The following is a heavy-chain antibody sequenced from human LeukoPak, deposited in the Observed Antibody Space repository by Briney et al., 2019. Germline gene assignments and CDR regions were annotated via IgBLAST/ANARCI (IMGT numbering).Heavy chain of an antibody. J-gene: IGHJ4*02. V-gene: IGHV1-2*02. CDR2: INPSTGAT. Sequence: ASVKVSCRASGYTFIAYYMHWVRQAPGQELEWMEWINPSTGATEYAQKFRGRVTMTRDTSVNTVYMDLSRLTSDDTALYYCARVDTSLNYWGQGTLVTVSS. D-gene: IGHD2/OR15-2a*01. CDR3: ARVDTSLNY. CDR1: GYTFIAYY.